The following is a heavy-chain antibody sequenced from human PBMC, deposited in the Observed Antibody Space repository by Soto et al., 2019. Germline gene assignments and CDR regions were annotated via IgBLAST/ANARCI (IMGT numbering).Heavy chain of an antibody. J-gene: IGHJ6*02. CDR1: GLTFDDYA. CDR3: VKGRGSYFVYFGLDV. D-gene: IGHD1-26*01. V-gene: IGHV3-9*01. CDR2: IDWNGGST. Sequence: GGSLRLSCVASGLTFDDYAMHWVRQTPGKGLEWVSSIDWNGGSTAYADSVKGRFTISRDNARNSLYLQMNSLRPEDTALYYCVKGRGSYFVYFGLDVWGQGTTVTVSS.